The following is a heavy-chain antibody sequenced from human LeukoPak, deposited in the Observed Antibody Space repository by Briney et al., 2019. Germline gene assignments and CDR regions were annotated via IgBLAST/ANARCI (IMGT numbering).Heavy chain of an antibody. V-gene: IGHV1-69*13. Sequence: SVKVSCKASGGTFSSYAISWVRQAPGQGLEWMGGIIPIFGTANYAQKFQGRVTITADESTSTAYMELSSLRSEDTAVYYCARDYTTYYYDSSGETEYYFDYWGQGTLVTVSS. D-gene: IGHD3-22*01. CDR1: GGTFSSYA. J-gene: IGHJ4*02. CDR2: IIPIFGTA. CDR3: ARDYTTYYYDSSGETEYYFDY.